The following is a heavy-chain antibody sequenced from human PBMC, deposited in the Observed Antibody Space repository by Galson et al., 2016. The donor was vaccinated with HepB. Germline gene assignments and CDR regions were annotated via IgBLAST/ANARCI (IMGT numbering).Heavy chain of an antibody. Sequence: SETLSLTCSVSGGSVSGATFYWGWLRQPPGKGLEWIATMFFSGITYYNPSLKSRATISIDTSENQFSLSLTSVTAADTAMYYCARHWVGLANFDYWGQGALVTVSS. J-gene: IGHJ4*02. CDR3: ARHWVGLANFDY. CDR2: MFFSGIT. CDR1: GGSVSGATFY. D-gene: IGHD1-26*01. V-gene: IGHV4-39*01.